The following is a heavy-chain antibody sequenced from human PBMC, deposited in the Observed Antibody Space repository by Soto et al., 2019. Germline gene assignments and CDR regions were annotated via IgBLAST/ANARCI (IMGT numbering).Heavy chain of an antibody. Sequence: SETLSLTCTVSNFSVLTSIYYWAWIRQPPGKGLEWVGAVYYTGTTYYNPSLQSRVTISIDTSKNQFSLNLNSVTAADTAVYYCARNWNLALVPAAYFDSWGQGTLVTVSS. CDR3: ARNWNLALVPAAYFDS. V-gene: IGHV4-39*01. CDR2: VYYTGTT. CDR1: NFSVLTSIYY. D-gene: IGHD2-2*01. J-gene: IGHJ4*02.